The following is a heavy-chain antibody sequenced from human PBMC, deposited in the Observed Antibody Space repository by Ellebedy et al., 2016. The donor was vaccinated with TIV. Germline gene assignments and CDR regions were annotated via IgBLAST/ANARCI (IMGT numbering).Heavy chain of an antibody. CDR2: ITDSGGNT. CDR1: GFSFSSHA. J-gene: IGHJ3*01. Sequence: GESLKISCAASGFSFSSHAMSWVRQAPGKGLEWISPITDSGGNTYYADSVKGRFTISRDNSKDTLFLQMNSLRAEDTAIYVWARDPVGVGPAFDVWGQGTMVTVSS. D-gene: IGHD4-23*01. V-gene: IGHV3-23*01. CDR3: ARDPVGVGPAFDV.